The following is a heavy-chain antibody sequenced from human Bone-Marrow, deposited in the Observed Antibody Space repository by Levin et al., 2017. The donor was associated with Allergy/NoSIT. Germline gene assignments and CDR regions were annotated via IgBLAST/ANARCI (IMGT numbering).Heavy chain of an antibody. J-gene: IGHJ4*02. CDR1: GSITSYW. CDR2: FYHTGTP. CDR3: AAGTDAHKTDY. V-gene: IGHV4-59*01. Sequence: SQTLSLPCTVSGSITSYWWSWIRQPPGKGLEWIGYFYHTGTPNYNPSLESRVTISEATSKRQFSLKLSSVTAADTAVYYCAAGTDAHKTDYWGQGILVSVSS.